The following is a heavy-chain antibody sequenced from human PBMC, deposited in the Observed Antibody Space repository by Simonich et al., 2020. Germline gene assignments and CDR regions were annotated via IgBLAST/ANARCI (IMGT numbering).Heavy chain of an antibody. V-gene: IGHV3-33*01. CDR3: ARDRYCSGGSCYYFDY. Sequence: QVQLVESGGGVVQPGRSLRLSCAASGFTFSSYGMHWVRQAPGKGLEGVAVIGYDGSNKYYADSVEGRFTISRDNSKNTLYLQMNSLRAEDTAVYYCARDRYCSGGSCYYFDYWGQGTLVTVSS. CDR1: GFTFSSYG. D-gene: IGHD2-15*01. CDR2: IGYDGSNK. J-gene: IGHJ4*02.